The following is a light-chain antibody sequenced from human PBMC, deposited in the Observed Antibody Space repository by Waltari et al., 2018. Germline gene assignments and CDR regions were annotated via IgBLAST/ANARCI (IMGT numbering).Light chain of an antibody. CDR3: HSRDSSGDVV. V-gene: IGLV3-19*01. CDR2: GKN. J-gene: IGLJ2*01. CDR1: TLRTYY. Sequence: SSDLTQDPAVSVALGQTVRITCQGDTLRTYYVSWFHQKPGQAPALVIYGKNNRPSGIPDRFSASSSGSTASLTIIGAQAEDEADYYCHSRDSSGDVVIGGGTKLTVV.